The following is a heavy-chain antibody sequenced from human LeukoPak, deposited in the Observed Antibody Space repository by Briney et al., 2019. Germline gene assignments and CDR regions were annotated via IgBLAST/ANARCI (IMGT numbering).Heavy chain of an antibody. CDR2: ISAYNGNT. CDR1: GYTFTSYG. V-gene: IGHV1-18*01. CDR3: AREARRGYSYGSFDY. D-gene: IGHD5-18*01. J-gene: IGHJ4*02. Sequence: ASVKVSCKAPGYTFTSYGISWVRQAPGQGLEWMGWISAYNGNTNYAQKLQGRVTMTTDTSTSTAYMELRSLRSDDTAVYYCAREARRGYSYGSFDYWGQGTLVTVSS.